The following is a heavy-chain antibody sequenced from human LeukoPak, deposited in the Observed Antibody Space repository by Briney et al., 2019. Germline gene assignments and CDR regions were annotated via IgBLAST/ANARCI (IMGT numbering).Heavy chain of an antibody. Sequence: SETLSLTCAVYGGSFSGYYWSWIRQPPGKGLEWIGEINHSGSTNYNPSLKSRVTISVDTSKNQFSLKLSSVTAADTAVYYCARHDPPHYDYVWGSYRDYWGQGTLVTVSS. D-gene: IGHD3-16*02. CDR1: GGSFSGYY. J-gene: IGHJ4*02. CDR2: INHSGST. V-gene: IGHV4-34*01. CDR3: ARHDPPHYDYVWGSYRDY.